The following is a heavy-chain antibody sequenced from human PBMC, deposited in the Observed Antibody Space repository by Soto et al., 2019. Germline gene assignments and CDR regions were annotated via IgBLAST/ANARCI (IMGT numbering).Heavy chain of an antibody. CDR3: APQGVGATGYIY. Sequence: EVQLVESGGGLVQPGGSLRLSCVVSGFTLSDYDLNWVRQPPGKRLEWVSYISDRGGRMFYADSVKGRFTISRDTANNSLHVQMNSLRVEDTAVYYCAPQGVGATGYIYWGQGTLVTVSS. CDR1: GFTLSDYD. D-gene: IGHD1-26*01. J-gene: IGHJ4*02. CDR2: ISDRGGRM. V-gene: IGHV3-48*01.